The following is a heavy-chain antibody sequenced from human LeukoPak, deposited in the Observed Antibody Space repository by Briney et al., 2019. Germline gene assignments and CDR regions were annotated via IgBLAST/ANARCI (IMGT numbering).Heavy chain of an antibody. J-gene: IGHJ4*02. D-gene: IGHD3-22*01. V-gene: IGHV3-23*01. CDR1: GFTFSSYA. Sequence: PGGSLRLSCAASGFTFSSYAMSWVRQAPGKGLEWVSAISGSGGSTYYADSVKGRFTISRDNSKNTLYVQMSSLRPEDTAVYYCAKSRWYYYDSSGYYPDYDHWGQGTLVTVSS. CDR2: ISGSGGST. CDR3: AKSRWYYYDSSGYYPDYDH.